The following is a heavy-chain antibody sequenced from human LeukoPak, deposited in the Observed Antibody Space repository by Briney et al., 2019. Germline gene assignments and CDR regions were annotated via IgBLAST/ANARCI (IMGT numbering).Heavy chain of an antibody. CDR3: ARGQRLGSGYYEYYSNY. CDR2: ISYDGSNK. J-gene: IGHJ4*02. CDR1: GFTFSSYA. Sequence: GGSLRLSCAASGFTFSSYAMHWVRQAPGKGLEWVAVISYDGSNKYYADSVKGRFTISRDNSKNTLYLQMNSLRAEDTAVYYCARGQRLGSGYYEYYSNYWGQGTLVTVSS. D-gene: IGHD3-9*01. V-gene: IGHV3-30-3*01.